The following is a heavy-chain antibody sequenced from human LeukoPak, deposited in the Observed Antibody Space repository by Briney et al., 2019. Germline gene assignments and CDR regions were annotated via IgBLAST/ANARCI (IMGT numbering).Heavy chain of an antibody. Sequence: GGSLRLSCAASGFTFSSFGMHWVRQAPGRGLEWVAVISYDGSNKYYADSVKGRFTMSRDNSQNTLYLQMNSLRLEDTAVYYCGRLMGGYDSYFYGMDVWGQGTTVTVSS. V-gene: IGHV3-30*03. D-gene: IGHD5-12*01. CDR1: GFTFSSFG. CDR3: GRLMGGYDSYFYGMDV. J-gene: IGHJ6*02. CDR2: ISYDGSNK.